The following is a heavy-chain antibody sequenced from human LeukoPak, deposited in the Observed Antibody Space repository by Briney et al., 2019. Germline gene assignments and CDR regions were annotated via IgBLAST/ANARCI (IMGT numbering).Heavy chain of an antibody. CDR3: ARHSRGSYSLDY. J-gene: IGHJ4*02. Sequence: GESLKISCKGSGYIFNTYWIGWVRQVPGKGLEWMGIIYPSDSDTTYSPSFQGQVTISADKSISTAYLQWSSLKASDTAIYYCARHSRGSYSLDYWGQGTLVTVSS. CDR2: IYPSDSDT. D-gene: IGHD1-26*01. CDR1: GYIFNTYW. V-gene: IGHV5-51*01.